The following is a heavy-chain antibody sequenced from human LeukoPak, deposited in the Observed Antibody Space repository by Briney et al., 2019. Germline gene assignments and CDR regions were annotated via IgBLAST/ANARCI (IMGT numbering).Heavy chain of an antibody. D-gene: IGHD2-15*01. CDR3: AKGDRGSPMFDP. CDR1: GFTFSNYG. CDR2: VRYDESTK. V-gene: IGHV3-30*02. Sequence: GGSLRLSCAASGFTFSNYGMHWVRQAPGKGLEWVAFVRYDESTKFYADSVKGRFTISRDNSKTTLYLQMNSLRAEDTAVYYCAKGDRGSPMFDPWGQGTLVTVSS. J-gene: IGHJ5*02.